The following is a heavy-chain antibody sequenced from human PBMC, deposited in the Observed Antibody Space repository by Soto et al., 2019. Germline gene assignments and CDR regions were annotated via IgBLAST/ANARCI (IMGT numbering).Heavy chain of an antibody. CDR3: ARAECSTPDCLTAYYSYGLDV. D-gene: IGHD2-2*01. Sequence: GGSLRLSCAASGFTFSNFEMHWVRQAPGKGLEWVSYINTAGTTKYYAESVKGRFTISRDNARNSLFLQMNSLSAEDTAVYYCARAECSTPDCLTAYYSYGLDVWGQGXTVTVSS. CDR2: INTAGTTK. J-gene: IGHJ6*02. CDR1: GFTFSNFE. V-gene: IGHV3-48*03.